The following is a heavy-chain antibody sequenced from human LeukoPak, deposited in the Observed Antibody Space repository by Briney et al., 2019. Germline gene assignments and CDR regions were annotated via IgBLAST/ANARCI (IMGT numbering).Heavy chain of an antibody. CDR2: ISWNSGSI. CDR3: ARVWMVRGVTVSYGMDV. Sequence: PGGSLRLSCAASGFTFDDYAMHWVRQAPGKGLEWVSGISWNSGSIGYADSVKGRFTISRDNAKNSLYLQMNSLRAEDTAVYYCARVWMVRGVTVSYGMDVWGQGTTVTVSS. J-gene: IGHJ6*02. V-gene: IGHV3-9*01. D-gene: IGHD3-10*01. CDR1: GFTFDDYA.